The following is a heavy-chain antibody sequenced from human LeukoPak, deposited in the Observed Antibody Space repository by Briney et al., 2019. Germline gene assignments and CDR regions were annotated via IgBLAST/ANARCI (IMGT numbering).Heavy chain of an antibody. CDR2: LYYSGST. CDR1: GGSITTSSYY. D-gene: IGHD3-10*01. Sequence: KPSETLSLTCAVSGGSITTSSYYWGWLRQPPGMGLEWIGTLYYSGSTYYNPSLKSRVTISVDTSKNQFSLKLTSVTAADTAVYYCAILGTGSSWGQGTLVTVSS. V-gene: IGHV4-39*01. J-gene: IGHJ5*02. CDR3: AILGTGSS.